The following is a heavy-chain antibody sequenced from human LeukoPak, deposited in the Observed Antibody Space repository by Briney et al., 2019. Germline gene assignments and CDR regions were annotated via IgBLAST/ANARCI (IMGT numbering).Heavy chain of an antibody. J-gene: IGHJ2*01. D-gene: IGHD6-13*01. CDR3: ARLSSSSWYYPHWYFDL. V-gene: IGHV4-39*01. CDR1: XSSSSXY. CDR2: IYYSGST. Sequence: XSSSSXYXGWXRQPPXKGLEWIGSIYYSGSTYYNPSLKSRVTISVDTSKNQFSLKLSSVTAADTAVYYCARLSSSSWYYPHWYFDLWGRGTLVTVSS.